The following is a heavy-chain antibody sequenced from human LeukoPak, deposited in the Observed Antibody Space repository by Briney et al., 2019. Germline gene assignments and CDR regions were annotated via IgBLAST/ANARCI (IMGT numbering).Heavy chain of an antibody. J-gene: IGHJ4*02. CDR3: ARAPKYCSGGNCVDY. V-gene: IGHV3-11*05. CDR2: ISGSNTYT. D-gene: IGHD2-15*01. Sequence: GGSLRLSCAASGFTFSDYHMSWIRQAPGKGLEWVSQISGSNTYTNYADSVKGRFTISRDNARNSLYLQMNSLGDEDTAVYYCARAPKYCSGGNCVDYWGQGTLVTVSS. CDR1: GFTFSDYH.